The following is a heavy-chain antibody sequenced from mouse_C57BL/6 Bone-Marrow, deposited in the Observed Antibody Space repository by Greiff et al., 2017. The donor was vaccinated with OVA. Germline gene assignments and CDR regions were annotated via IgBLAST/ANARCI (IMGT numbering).Heavy chain of an antibody. Sequence: QVQLQQPGAELVKPGASVKLSCKASGYTFTSYWMHWVRQRPGRGLEWIGRIDPNSGGTKYNAQFKSKATLTVANPSSTAYMQLISLTSEDAAVYYCSRGGRLPYYFDYWGQGTTLTVSS. V-gene: IGHV1-72*01. D-gene: IGHD2-4*01. CDR1: GYTFTSYW. CDR3: SRGGRLPYYFDY. J-gene: IGHJ2*01. CDR2: IDPNSGGT.